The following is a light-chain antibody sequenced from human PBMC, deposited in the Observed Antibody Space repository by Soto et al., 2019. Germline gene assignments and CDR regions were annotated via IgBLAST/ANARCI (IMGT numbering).Light chain of an antibody. CDR1: QTMRNF. V-gene: IGKV1-39*01. J-gene: IGKJ2*01. CDR2: ASS. Sequence: DIQMTQSPSSLSASVGDRVSITCRANQTMRNFLQWYQQKPGKVPKFLIYASSSLVDGVPSRFSGSGSGADFTLTISSLQPEYFATYSCQQSYSIPYTFGQGTKLDIK. CDR3: QQSYSIPYT.